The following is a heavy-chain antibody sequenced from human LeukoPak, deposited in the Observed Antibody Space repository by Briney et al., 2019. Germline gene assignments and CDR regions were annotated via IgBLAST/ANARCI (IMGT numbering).Heavy chain of an antibody. CDR1: GYTFTSYY. CDR2: INPSGGST. J-gene: IGHJ4*02. V-gene: IGHV1-46*01. D-gene: IGHD3-3*01. Sequence: ASVKVSCKASGYTFTSYYMHWVRQVPGQGLEWMGIINPSGGSTSYAQKFQGRVTMTRDTSTSTVYMELSSLRSEDTAVYYCARGTTLEYYDFWSGYYSRGVMGYFDYWGQGTLVTVSS. CDR3: ARGTTLEYYDFWSGYYSRGVMGYFDY.